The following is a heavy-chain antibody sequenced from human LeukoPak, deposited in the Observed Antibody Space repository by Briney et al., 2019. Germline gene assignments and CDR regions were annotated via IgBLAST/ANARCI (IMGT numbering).Heavy chain of an antibody. D-gene: IGHD6-13*01. Sequence: SETLSLTCRVSDYYINNGYYWGWIRQPPGKGLEWIGSIYHSGNTYYNPSLKSRVTISVDTSKNQFSLKLSSVTPADTAMSYCARADYSSTWSHYYYYMDVWGKGTTVIVSS. CDR3: ARADYSSTWSHYYYYMDV. V-gene: IGHV4-38-2*02. J-gene: IGHJ6*03. CDR2: IYHSGNT. CDR1: DYYINNGYY.